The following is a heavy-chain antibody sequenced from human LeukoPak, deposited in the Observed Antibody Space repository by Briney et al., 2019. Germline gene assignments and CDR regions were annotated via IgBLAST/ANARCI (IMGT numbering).Heavy chain of an antibody. CDR3: AKGGSFRAFDY. J-gene: IGHJ4*02. D-gene: IGHD6-13*01. V-gene: IGHV3-15*01. CDR1: GFTLSNAW. Sequence: GGSLRLSCAASGFTLSNAWMSWVRQAPGKGLEWVGRIKTKTDGGTTDYAAPVKGRFTISRDDSKNTLYLQMSSLRADDTALYYCAKGGSFRAFDYWGQGTLVTVSS. CDR2: IKTKTDGGTT.